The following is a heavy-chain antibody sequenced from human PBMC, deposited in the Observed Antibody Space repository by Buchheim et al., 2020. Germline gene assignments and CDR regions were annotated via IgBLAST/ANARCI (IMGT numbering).Heavy chain of an antibody. CDR2: ISGSGGST. D-gene: IGHD2-15*01. V-gene: IGHV3-23*01. CDR3: RGYCSGGSCYSYYFDY. J-gene: IGHJ4*02. CDR1: GFTFSSYA. Sequence: EVQLLESGGGLVQPGGSLRLSCAASGFTFSSYAMSWVRQAPGKGLEWVSAISGSGGSTYYADSVKGQFTISRDNSKNTLYLQMNSLRAEDTAVYYCRGYCSGGSCYSYYFDYWGQGTL.